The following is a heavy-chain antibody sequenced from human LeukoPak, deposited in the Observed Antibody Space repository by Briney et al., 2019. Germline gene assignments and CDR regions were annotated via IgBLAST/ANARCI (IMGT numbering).Heavy chain of an antibody. CDR2: INHRGST. Sequence: SETQTLPCDLYGGPYSGYHSSWIRQPPGKGLEWIGEINHRGSTNYNPSLKSRVTISVDTSKNQFSLKLSSVTAADTSVYYGTPGGYSSAAWGQGTLVTVSS. D-gene: IGHD6-25*01. CDR3: TPGGYSSAA. V-gene: IGHV4-34*01. J-gene: IGHJ4*02. CDR1: GGPYSGYH.